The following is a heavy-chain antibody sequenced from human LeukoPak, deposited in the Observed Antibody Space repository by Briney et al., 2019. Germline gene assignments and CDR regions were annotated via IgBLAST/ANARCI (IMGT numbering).Heavy chain of an antibody. D-gene: IGHD3-16*01. CDR1: GFTFSSYA. Sequence: GGSLRLSCAASGFTFSSYAMHWVRQAPGKGLEWVSSISPRGDITYYKDSVRGRFTISRDNFKNTVSLQLNSLRAEDTAMYYCAKDDDWGRFNHWGQGTLVTVSS. CDR3: AKDDDWGRFNH. J-gene: IGHJ1*01. CDR2: ISPRGDIT. V-gene: IGHV3-23*01.